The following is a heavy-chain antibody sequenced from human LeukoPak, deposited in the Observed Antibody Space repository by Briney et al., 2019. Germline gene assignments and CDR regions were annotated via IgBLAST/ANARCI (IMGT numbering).Heavy chain of an antibody. J-gene: IGHJ6*03. CDR3: ARDRDYDYVWGSYQNYMDV. Sequence: GGSLRLSCGASGFTFSSYWMHWVRQAPGKGLEWVSSISSSSSYIYYADSVKGRFTISRDNAKNSLYLQMNSLRAEDTAVYYCARDRDYDYVWGSYQNYMDVWGKGTTVTVSS. CDR1: GFTFSSYW. CDR2: ISSSSSYI. D-gene: IGHD3-16*02. V-gene: IGHV3-21*01.